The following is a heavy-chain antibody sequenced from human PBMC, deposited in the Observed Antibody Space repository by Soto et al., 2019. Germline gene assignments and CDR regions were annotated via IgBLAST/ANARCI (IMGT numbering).Heavy chain of an antibody. CDR3: ARESRAQDIVVVVAATDY. J-gene: IGHJ4*02. D-gene: IGHD2-15*01. CDR1: GFTFSSYS. CDR2: ISSSSSYI. V-gene: IGHV3-21*01. Sequence: EVQLVESGGGLVKPGGSLRLSCAASGFTFSSYSMNWVRQAPGKGLECVSSISSSSSYIYYADSVKGRFTISRDNAKNSLYLQMNSLRAEDTAVYYCARESRAQDIVVVVAATDYWGQGTLVTVSS.